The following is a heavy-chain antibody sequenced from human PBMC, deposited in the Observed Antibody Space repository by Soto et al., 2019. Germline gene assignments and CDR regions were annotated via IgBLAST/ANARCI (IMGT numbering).Heavy chain of an antibody. Sequence: PGGSLRLSCAASGFTFSSYAMSWVRQAPGKGLEWVSAISGSGGSTYYADSVKGRFTISRDNSKNTLYLQMNSLRAEDTAVYYCATTRGGVPHIVVALRDWVAFDVWGQGTMVTVSS. V-gene: IGHV3-23*01. CDR3: ATTRGGVPHIVVALRDWVAFDV. J-gene: IGHJ3*01. D-gene: IGHD2-21*01. CDR1: GFTFSSYA. CDR2: ISGSGGST.